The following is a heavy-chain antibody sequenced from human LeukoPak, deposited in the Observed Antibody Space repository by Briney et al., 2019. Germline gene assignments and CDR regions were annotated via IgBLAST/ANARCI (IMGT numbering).Heavy chain of an antibody. CDR3: AKGVRFLDWWILDY. Sequence: PGGSLRLSCAASGFTFSSYAMSWVHQAPGKGLEWVSAISGSDSTYYADSVKGRFTISRDNSKNTLYLQMNSLRAEDTAIYYCAKGVRFLDWWILDYWGQGSLVTVSS. J-gene: IGHJ4*02. D-gene: IGHD3-9*01. V-gene: IGHV3-23*01. CDR1: GFTFSSYA. CDR2: ISGSDST.